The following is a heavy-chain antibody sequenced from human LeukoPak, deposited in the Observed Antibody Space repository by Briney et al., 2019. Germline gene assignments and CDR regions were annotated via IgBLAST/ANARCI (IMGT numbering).Heavy chain of an antibody. V-gene: IGHV4-59*01. CDR1: GGSISSYY. D-gene: IGHD3-9*01. CDR2: IYYSGST. J-gene: IGHJ4*02. CDR3: ARASTYYDILTGYYTGKEYYFDY. Sequence: SETLSLTCTVSGGSISSYYWSSIRQPPGKGLEWIGYIYYSGSTNYNPSLKSRVTISVDTSKNQFSLKLSSVTAADTAVYYCARASTYYDILTGYYTGKEYYFDYWGQGTLVTVSS.